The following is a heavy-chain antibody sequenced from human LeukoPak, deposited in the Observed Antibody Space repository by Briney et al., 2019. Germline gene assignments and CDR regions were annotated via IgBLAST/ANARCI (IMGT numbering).Heavy chain of an antibody. CDR1: GGSVSSGSYY. J-gene: IGHJ5*02. V-gene: IGHV4-61*01. CDR2: IYYSGST. CDR3: ARGMKWFDP. Sequence: PSETLSLTCTVSGGSVSSGSYYWSWIRQPPGKGLEWIGYIYYSGSTNYNPSLKSRVTISVDTSKNQISLKLSSVTAADTAVYYCARGMKWFDPWGQGTLVTVSS.